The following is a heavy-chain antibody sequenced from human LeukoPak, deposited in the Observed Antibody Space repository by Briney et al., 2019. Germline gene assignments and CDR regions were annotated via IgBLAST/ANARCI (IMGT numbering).Heavy chain of an antibody. V-gene: IGHV3-23*01. CDR1: GFTFRSYA. D-gene: IGHD6-19*01. J-gene: IGHJ4*02. Sequence: PGGSLRVSCTASGFTFRSYAMTWVRQAPGKGLDWVSSISGGGGSTYYADSVQGRFTISRDNSRNTLYLEMNSLRAEDTALYYCAKDRDSSGWHRELDYWGLGTLVTVSS. CDR3: AKDRDSSGWHRELDY. CDR2: ISGGGGST.